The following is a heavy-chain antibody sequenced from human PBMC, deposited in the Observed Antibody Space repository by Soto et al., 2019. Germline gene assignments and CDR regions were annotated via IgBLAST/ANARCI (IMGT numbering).Heavy chain of an antibody. J-gene: IGHJ3*01. D-gene: IGHD3-9*01. V-gene: IGHV4-59*08. CDR2: ISYSGST. CDR3: ASLNFDILTGYYAFDL. Sequence: PSETLSLTCTVSGGSISGYYWSWIRQSPEKGLEYIRYISYSGSTNYNPSLKSRITTSLDTSKNQYYIKISYVTTADTAKYYCASLNFDILTGYYAFDLWGQGTMVT. CDR1: GGSISGYY.